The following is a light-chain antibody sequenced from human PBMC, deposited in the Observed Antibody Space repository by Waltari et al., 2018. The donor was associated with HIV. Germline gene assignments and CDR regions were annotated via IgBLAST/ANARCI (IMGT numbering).Light chain of an antibody. CDR2: AAS. V-gene: IGKV1-39*01. Sequence: DIQMTQSPSSLSASVGDRVTITCRASQNIGNYVNWYRQRPGRAPKLLIYAASVLEDGVPSRFSGTGSQTEFSLTIRSLQPEDFATYYCQETYLIPRTFGQGTRVDVK. CDR1: QNIGNY. CDR3: QETYLIPRT. J-gene: IGKJ1*01.